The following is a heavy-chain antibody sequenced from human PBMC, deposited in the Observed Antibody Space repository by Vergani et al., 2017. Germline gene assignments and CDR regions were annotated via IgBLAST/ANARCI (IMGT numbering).Heavy chain of an antibody. D-gene: IGHD5-12*01. CDR1: GFTFDDYT. CDR3: TKGSVYYHDSAGHGYDPYTGFVL. CDR2: ISWDGGST. Sequence: EVQLVESGGGLVQPGGSLRLSCAASGFTFDDYTMHWVRQAPGKGLEWVSLISWDGGSTYYADSVKGRFTISRDNAKNSLFLEMNSLRFEDTAVYFCTKGSVYYHDSAGHGYDPYTGFVLWRQGRLVSVSS. V-gene: IGHV3-43*01. J-gene: IGHJ3*01.